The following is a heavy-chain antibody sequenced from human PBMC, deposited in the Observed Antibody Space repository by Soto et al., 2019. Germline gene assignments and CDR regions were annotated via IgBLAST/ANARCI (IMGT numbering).Heavy chain of an antibody. CDR1: GVPISSGGYS. CDR2: IYHSGST. V-gene: IGHV4-30-2*01. J-gene: IGHJ6*02. Sequence: SETLSLTCAVSGVPISSGGYSWSWIRQPPGKGLEGIGYIYHSGSTYYNPSLKSRVTISVDRSKNQFSLKLSSVTAAETAVYYCARARGVYGSGSYSHYYYYGMDVWGQGTTVTVSS. CDR3: ARARGVYGSGSYSHYYYYGMDV. D-gene: IGHD3-10*01.